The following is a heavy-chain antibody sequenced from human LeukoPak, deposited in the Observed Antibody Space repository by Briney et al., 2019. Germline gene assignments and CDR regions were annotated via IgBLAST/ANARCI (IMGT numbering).Heavy chain of an antibody. CDR3: GNRGSSSGYYDY. D-gene: IGHD3-22*01. CDR2: ISGSGGSS. V-gene: IGHV3-23*01. Sequence: PGGSLRLSCAASGFTFSSYAMSWVRQAPGKGLEWVSAISGSGGSSYYADSVKGRFTISRDNSKNALYLQMNSLTAEDTAVYYCGNRGSSSGYYDYWGQGTLVTVSS. J-gene: IGHJ4*02. CDR1: GFTFSSYA.